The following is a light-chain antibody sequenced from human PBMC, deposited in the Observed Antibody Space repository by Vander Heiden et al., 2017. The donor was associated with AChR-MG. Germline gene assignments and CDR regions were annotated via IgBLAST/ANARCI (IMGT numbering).Light chain of an antibody. J-gene: IGKJ1*01. CDR3: HQNDSFPQT. CDR2: AAS. CDR1: QGISSY. V-gene: IGKV1D-8*01. Sequence: VIWMTQSPSLLSESTGDRLTISSRMSQGISSYLAGYQQKPGKAPELLIYAASTLQSGVPSRFSGSGSGTDFTLTISCLQSEDFATYYCHQNDSFPQTFCQGTKVEIK.